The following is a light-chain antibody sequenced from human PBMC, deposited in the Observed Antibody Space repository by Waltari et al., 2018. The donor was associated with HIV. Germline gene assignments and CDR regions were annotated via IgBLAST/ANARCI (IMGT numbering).Light chain of an antibody. Sequence: DIGMTQSPLSLSVTPGEPASISCRSSQSLLYSNGDNYLDWYVQKPGQSPQVLIYLGSNRASGVPDRFSGGGSGTDFTLKISRVEAEDFGVYYCMQGLQTPWTFGQGTKVEI. J-gene: IGKJ1*01. CDR1: QSLLYSNGDNY. CDR2: LGS. V-gene: IGKV2-28*01. CDR3: MQGLQTPWT.